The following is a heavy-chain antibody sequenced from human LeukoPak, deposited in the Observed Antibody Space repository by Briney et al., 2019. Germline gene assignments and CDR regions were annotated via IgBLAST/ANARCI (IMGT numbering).Heavy chain of an antibody. D-gene: IGHD3-3*01. CDR1: GGSISSYY. Sequence: SETLSLTCTVSGGSISSYYWSWIRQPPGKGLEWIGYIYYSGSTTYNPSLKSRVTISVDTSKNQFSLKLSSVTAADTALYYCARSGYYGREFDYWGQGTLVTVSS. CDR3: ARSGYYGREFDY. CDR2: IYYSGST. V-gene: IGHV4-59*01. J-gene: IGHJ4*02.